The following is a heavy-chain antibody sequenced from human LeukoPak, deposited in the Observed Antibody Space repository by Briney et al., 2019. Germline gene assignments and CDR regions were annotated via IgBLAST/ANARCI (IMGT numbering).Heavy chain of an antibody. CDR3: ARASGSGWYASRNGNNWFDP. D-gene: IGHD6-19*01. J-gene: IGHJ5*02. CDR2: IYHSGST. V-gene: IGHV4-4*02. Sequence: PSETLSLTCAVSGGSISSSNWWSWVRQPPGKGLEWIGEIYHSGSTNYNPSLKSRVTISVDKSKNQFSLKLSSVTAADTAVYYCARASGSGWYASRNGNNWFDPWGQGTLVTVSS. CDR1: GGSISSSNW.